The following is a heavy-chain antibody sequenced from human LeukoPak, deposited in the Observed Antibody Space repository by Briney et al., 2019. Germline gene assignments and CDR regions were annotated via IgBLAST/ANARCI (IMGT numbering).Heavy chain of an antibody. CDR2: IYHSGST. V-gene: IGHV4-30-2*01. CDR3: ARRRQYSGSYFFKAGLRVV. Sequence: SETLSLTCAVSGGSISSGGYSWSWIRQPPGKGLEWIGYIYHSGSTYYNPSLKSRVTISVDTSKKNQFSLKLSSVTAADTAVYYCARRRQYSGSYFFKAGLRVVWGQGTLVTVSS. CDR1: GGSISSGGYS. J-gene: IGHJ4*02. D-gene: IGHD1-26*01.